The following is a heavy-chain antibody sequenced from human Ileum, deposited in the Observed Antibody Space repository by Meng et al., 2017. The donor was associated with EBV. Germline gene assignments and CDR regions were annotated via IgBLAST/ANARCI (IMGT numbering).Heavy chain of an antibody. CDR3: AKNGEKYFEY. CDR1: GVSIDRSSDN. J-gene: IGHJ4*02. Sequence: QLQASDPGLVKPSETLSPTCTVSGVSIDRSSDNWGWIRQSPGKGLEWMGNIYYSGTTYYNPSLKSRVTISVDTSKNQFSLKLSSVTSADTAVYFCAKNGEKYFEYWGQGTLVTVSS. V-gene: IGHV4-39*07. CDR2: IYYSGTT.